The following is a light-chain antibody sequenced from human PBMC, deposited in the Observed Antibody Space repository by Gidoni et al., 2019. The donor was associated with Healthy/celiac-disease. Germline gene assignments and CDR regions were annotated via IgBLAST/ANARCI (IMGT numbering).Light chain of an antibody. Sequence: DLQMTPSPSTLSASVGDRVTITCRASQSISSWLAWYQQKPGKAPKLLIDKASSLESGVPSRFSGSGSGTEFTLTISSLQPDDFATYYCQQYNSYSPTFGQGTKVEIK. J-gene: IGKJ1*01. V-gene: IGKV1-5*03. CDR2: KAS. CDR1: QSISSW. CDR3: QQYNSYSPT.